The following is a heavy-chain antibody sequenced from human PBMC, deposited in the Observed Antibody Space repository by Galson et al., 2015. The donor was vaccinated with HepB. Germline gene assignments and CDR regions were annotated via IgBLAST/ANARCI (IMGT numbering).Heavy chain of an antibody. D-gene: IGHD3-10*01. CDR3: AKCVGEDPTPWYYYYYYMDV. CDR2: ISYDGSNK. J-gene: IGHJ6*03. Sequence: SLRLSCAASGFTFSSYGMHWVRQAPGKGLEWVAVISYDGSNKYYADSVKGRFTISRDNSKNTLYLQMNSLRAEDTAVYYCAKCVGEDPTPWYYYYYYMDVWGKGTTVTVSS. CDR1: GFTFSSYG. V-gene: IGHV3-30*18.